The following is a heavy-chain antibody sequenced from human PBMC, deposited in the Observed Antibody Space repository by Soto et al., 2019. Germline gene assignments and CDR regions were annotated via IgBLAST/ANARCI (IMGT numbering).Heavy chain of an antibody. J-gene: IGHJ5*02. CDR3: ARSSYNFKGFDP. Sequence: ASVKVSCKASGYTFTSHDINWVRQATGQGLEWMGWMNPNSGNTGYTQKFQGRVTMTRDTSISTAYMELSGLTSEDTAVYYCARSSYNFKGFDPWGQGTLVTVSS. CDR1: GYTFTSHD. V-gene: IGHV1-8*01. CDR2: MNPNSGNT. D-gene: IGHD1-20*01.